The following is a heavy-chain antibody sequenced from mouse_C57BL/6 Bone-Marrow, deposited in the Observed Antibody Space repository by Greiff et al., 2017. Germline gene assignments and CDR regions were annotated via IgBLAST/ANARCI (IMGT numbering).Heavy chain of an antibody. CDR2: ISSGGSYT. Sequence: EVKVVESGGDLVKPGGSLKLSCAASGFTFSSYGMYWVRQTPDKRLEWVATISSGGSYTYYPDSVKGRFTISRDNAKNTLYLQLSSLKSEDTAMXYCARQTVVHYYAMDYWGQGTSVTVSS. CDR3: ARQTVVHYYAMDY. V-gene: IGHV5-6*01. J-gene: IGHJ4*01. CDR1: GFTFSSYG. D-gene: IGHD1-1*01.